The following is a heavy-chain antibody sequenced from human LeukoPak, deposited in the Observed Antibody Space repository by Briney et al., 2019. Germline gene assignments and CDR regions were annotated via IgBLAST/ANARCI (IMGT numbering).Heavy chain of an antibody. Sequence: PGGSLRLSCGASGFAFIIHGMHWVRQAPGKGLEWLTIIWYDGSEKYYADSVKGRFTVSRDNSKNTVYLQMNSLRAEDTAVYYCGQDLGSSAKYLDRVDYWGQGTVVTVSS. J-gene: IGHJ4*02. D-gene: IGHD2-2*01. CDR3: GQDLGSSAKYLDRVDY. CDR2: IWYDGSEK. CDR1: GFAFIIHG. V-gene: IGHV3-33*06.